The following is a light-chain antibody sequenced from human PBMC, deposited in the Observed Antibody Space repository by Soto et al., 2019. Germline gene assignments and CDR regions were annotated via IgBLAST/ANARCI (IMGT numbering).Light chain of an antibody. CDR2: RSS. V-gene: IGLV1-47*01. CDR3: AAWDDSLNGLWV. Sequence: QTVVTQPPSVSGTPGQRVTISCSGSSSNIGNNYVYWYQQLPGTAPKLLIYRSSQRPSGVPDRFSGSKSGTSASLAISGLRSEDEADYFCAAWDDSLNGLWVFGGGTKLTVL. CDR1: SSNIGNNY. J-gene: IGLJ3*02.